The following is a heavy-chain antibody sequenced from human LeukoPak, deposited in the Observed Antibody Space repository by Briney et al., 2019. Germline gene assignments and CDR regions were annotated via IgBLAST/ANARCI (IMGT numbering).Heavy chain of an antibody. CDR1: GVSISNYY. CDR3: ARDDSSSWYSY. D-gene: IGHD6-13*01. V-gene: IGHV4-59*01. CDR2: VYYSGST. J-gene: IGHJ4*02. Sequence: SETLSLTCTVSGVSISNYYWSWIRQPPGKGLEWIGHVYYSGSTNYNPSLKSRVTISVDTSKNQFSLKLSSVTAADTAVYYCARDDSSSWYSYWGQGTLVTVSS.